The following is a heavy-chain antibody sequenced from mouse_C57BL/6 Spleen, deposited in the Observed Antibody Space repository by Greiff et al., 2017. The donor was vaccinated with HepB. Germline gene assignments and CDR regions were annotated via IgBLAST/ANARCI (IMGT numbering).Heavy chain of an antibody. CDR1: GYSFTGYY. CDR3: ASLYGSSPHFDY. Sequence: VQLQQSGPELVKPGASVKISCKASGYSFTGYYMNWVKQSPEKSLEWIGEINPSTGGTTYNQKFKAKATLTVDKSSSTAYMQLKSLTSEDSAVYYCASLYGSSPHFDYWGQGTTLTVSS. V-gene: IGHV1-42*01. D-gene: IGHD1-1*01. CDR2: INPSTGGT. J-gene: IGHJ2*01.